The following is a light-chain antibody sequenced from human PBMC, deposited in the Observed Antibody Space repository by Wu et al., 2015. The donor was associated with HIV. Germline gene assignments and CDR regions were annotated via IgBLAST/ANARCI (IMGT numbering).Light chain of an antibody. J-gene: IGKJ1*01. CDR3: QQYGSSPQT. CDR1: QSVSSSS. CDR2: GAS. Sequence: EIVLMQSPGTLSLSPGERATLSCRASQSVSSSSIAWYQQKPGQAPRLLIYGASSRATAIPDRFSGSGSGTDFTLTISRLEPEDFAVYYCQQYGSSPQTFGQGTKVEI. V-gene: IGKV3-20*01.